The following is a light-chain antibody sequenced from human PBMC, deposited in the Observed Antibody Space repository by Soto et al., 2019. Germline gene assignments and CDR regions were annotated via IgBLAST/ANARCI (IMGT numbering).Light chain of an antibody. CDR3: QQYYSFPRT. J-gene: IGKJ1*01. Sequence: VILMLQSPSLLSASTGDRVTISCLMSQGISSYLAWYQQKPGKAPELLIYAASTLQSGVPSRFSGSGSGTDFTLTISCLQSEDFATYYCQQYYSFPRTFGQGTKVDIK. CDR2: AAS. V-gene: IGKV1D-8*01. CDR1: QGISSY.